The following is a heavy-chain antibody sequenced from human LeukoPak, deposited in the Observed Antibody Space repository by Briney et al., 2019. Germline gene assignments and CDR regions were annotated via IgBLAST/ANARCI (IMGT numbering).Heavy chain of an antibody. CDR1: GGSISSGNYY. CDR3: ARAFYSSSWLDY. CDR2: VYTSGST. Sequence: PSQTLSLTCTVSGGSISSGNYYWSWIRQPAGKGLEWIGRVYTSGSTNYNPSLKRRVTISVDTSKSQFSLKLSSVTAADTAVYYCARAFYSSSWLDYWGQGTLVTVSS. D-gene: IGHD6-13*01. J-gene: IGHJ4*02. V-gene: IGHV4-61*02.